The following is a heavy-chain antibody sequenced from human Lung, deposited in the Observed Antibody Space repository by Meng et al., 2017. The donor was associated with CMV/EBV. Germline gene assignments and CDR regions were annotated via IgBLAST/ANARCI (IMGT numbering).Heavy chain of an antibody. V-gene: IGHV1-2*02. CDR2: IQPNTGVT. D-gene: IGHD7-27*01. CDR1: GYTFTGHF. J-gene: IGHJ4*02. Sequence: SVKVSCKASGYTFTGHFMHWVRQARGQGLEWMGWIQPNTGVTNYARNFQGRVTMTRDTSISTVYMELGGLRSDDTAMDYCARDDNWGPDYEGQGTVVTVSS. CDR3: ARDDNWGPDY.